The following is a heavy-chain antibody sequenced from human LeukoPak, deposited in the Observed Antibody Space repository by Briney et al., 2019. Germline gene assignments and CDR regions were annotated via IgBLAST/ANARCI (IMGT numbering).Heavy chain of an antibody. V-gene: IGHV3-53*01. CDR2: IYSGGST. J-gene: IGHJ3*02. Sequence: PGGSLRLSCAASGFTVSSNYMSWVRQAPGKGLEWVSIIYSGGSTFYADSVKGRFTISRDNAKNSLYLQMNSLRAEDTAVYYCARARAPGAFDIWGQGTMVTVSS. CDR3: ARARAPGAFDI. D-gene: IGHD6-6*01. CDR1: GFTVSSNY.